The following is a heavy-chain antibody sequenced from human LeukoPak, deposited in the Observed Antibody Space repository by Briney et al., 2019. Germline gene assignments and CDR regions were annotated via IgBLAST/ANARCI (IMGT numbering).Heavy chain of an antibody. Sequence: GGSLRLSCAASGFTFSSYAMHWVRQAPGKGLEWVAVISYDGSNKYYADSVEGRFTISRDNSKNTLYLQMNSLRAEDTAVYYCAKDLRDAFDIWGQGTMVTVSS. J-gene: IGHJ3*02. CDR2: ISYDGSNK. V-gene: IGHV3-30*04. CDR3: AKDLRDAFDI. CDR1: GFTFSSYA.